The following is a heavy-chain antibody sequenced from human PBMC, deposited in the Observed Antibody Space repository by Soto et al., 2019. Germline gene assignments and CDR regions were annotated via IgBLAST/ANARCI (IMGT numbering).Heavy chain of an antibody. CDR3: ASTKDETLYFDY. J-gene: IGHJ4*02. CDR2: IHYSRST. V-gene: IGHV4-39*01. CDR1: GDSISITSYY. D-gene: IGHD2-15*01. Sequence: QLQLQESGPGLVKPSETLSLTCTVSGDSISITSYYWGWVRQPPGKGLEWIGSIHYSRSTQDNPSLQSRVTISGDASKKPFSLKLRSVTAADTAVYFGASTKDETLYFDYWGQGTRVTVSS.